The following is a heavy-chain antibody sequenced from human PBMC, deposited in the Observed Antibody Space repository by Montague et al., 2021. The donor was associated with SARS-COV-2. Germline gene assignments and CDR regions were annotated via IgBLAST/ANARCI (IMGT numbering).Heavy chain of an antibody. J-gene: IGHJ4*02. D-gene: IGHD2-15*01. CDR3: ARDLGSSNSDY. CDR1: GFTFSNYD. Sequence: SLRLSCAASGFTFSNYDMNWVRQAPGKGPEWISYISTSAYTTSYAGSVKGRFTISRDNGKNSLYLQMNSLRVDDTAVYFCARDLGSSNSDYWGQGTLATVSS. CDR2: ISTSAYTT. V-gene: IGHV3-48*03.